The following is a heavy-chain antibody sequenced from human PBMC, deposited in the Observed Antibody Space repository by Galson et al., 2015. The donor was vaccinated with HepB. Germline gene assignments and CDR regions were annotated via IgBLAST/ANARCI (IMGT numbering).Heavy chain of an antibody. CDR1: GYTFNIYG. V-gene: IGHV1-18*01. CDR2: ISPYNSNT. CDR3: ARDAPTKSYYMDV. J-gene: IGHJ6*03. Sequence: SVKVSCKASGYTFNIYGISWVRQAPGQGLEWMGWISPYNSNTKYAQTVQDRVTMTTDTSTNTAYMELRSLRSDDTAVYYCARDAPTKSYYMDVWGKGTTVTVSS.